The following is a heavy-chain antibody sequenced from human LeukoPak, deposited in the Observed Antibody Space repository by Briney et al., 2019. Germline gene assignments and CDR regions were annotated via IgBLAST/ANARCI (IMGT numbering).Heavy chain of an antibody. CDR3: ARNQGADFWSGRYYYYYMDV. J-gene: IGHJ6*03. CDR1: GFTFTSSA. Sequence: SVKVSCKASGFTFTSSAMQWVRQARGQRLEWIGWIVVGSGNTNYAQKFQERVTITRDMSTSTAYMELSSLRSEDTAVYYCARNQGADFWSGRYYYYYMDVWGKGTTVTVSS. V-gene: IGHV1-58*02. D-gene: IGHD3-3*01. CDR2: IVVGSGNT.